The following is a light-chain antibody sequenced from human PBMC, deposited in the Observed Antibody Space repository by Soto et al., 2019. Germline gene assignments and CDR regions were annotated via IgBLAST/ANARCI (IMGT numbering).Light chain of an antibody. CDR2: DVT. J-gene: IGLJ1*01. V-gene: IGLV2-11*01. Sequence: QSALTQPRSVSGSPGQSVTISCTGTSSDVGAFNYVSWYQHHPGKAPKLIIYDVTKRPSGVPDRFSGSKSGNTASLTISGLHAEDEADYYCGSYAANAVFGTGTKVTVL. CDR3: GSYAANAV. CDR1: SSDVGAFNY.